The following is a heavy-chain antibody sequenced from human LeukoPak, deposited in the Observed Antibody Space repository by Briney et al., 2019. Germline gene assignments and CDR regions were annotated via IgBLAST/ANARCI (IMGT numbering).Heavy chain of an antibody. Sequence: PGGSLRLSCAASGFIFTNYALTWVRQAPGKGLEWVSTIGKNPDRKFYASSVKGRFTISRDNSKNTLYLQMNSLRAEDTAVYYCASDTAMVILPGYWGQGTLVTVSS. CDR3: ASDTAMVILPGY. V-gene: IGHV3-23*01. CDR1: GFIFTNYA. CDR2: IGKNPDRK. J-gene: IGHJ4*02. D-gene: IGHD5-18*01.